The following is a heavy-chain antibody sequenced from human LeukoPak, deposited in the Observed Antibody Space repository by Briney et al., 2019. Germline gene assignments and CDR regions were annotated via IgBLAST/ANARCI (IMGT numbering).Heavy chain of an antibody. CDR2: ISYTGST. J-gene: IGHJ5*02. CDR1: GGSISPYY. CDR3: ARRRPDYSNFNWFAP. V-gene: IGHV4-59*08. Sequence: SETLSLTCTVSGGSISPYYWNWIRQPPGKGLEWIGYISYTGSTNYNPSLKSRVTISVDTSKSQFSLKLSSVTAADTAVYYCARRRPDYSNFNWFAPWGQGTLVTVSS. D-gene: IGHD4-11*01.